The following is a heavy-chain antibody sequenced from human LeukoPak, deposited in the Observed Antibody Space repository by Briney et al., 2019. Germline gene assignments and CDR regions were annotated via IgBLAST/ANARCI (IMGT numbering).Heavy chain of an antibody. Sequence: GGSLRLSCAASGFTLSSYAMSWVRQAPGKGLEWVSAISGSGGSTYYADSVKGRFTISRDNSKNTLYLQMNSLRAEDTAVYYCARLKWEVYYDSGWFDPWGQGTLVTVSS. D-gene: IGHD3-22*01. CDR2: ISGSGGST. J-gene: IGHJ5*02. V-gene: IGHV3-23*01. CDR3: ARLKWEVYYDSGWFDP. CDR1: GFTLSSYA.